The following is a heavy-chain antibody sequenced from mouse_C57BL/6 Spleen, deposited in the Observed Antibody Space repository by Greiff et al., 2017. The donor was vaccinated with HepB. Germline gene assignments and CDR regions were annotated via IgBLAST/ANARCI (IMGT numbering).Heavy chain of an antibody. Sequence: QVQLQQPGAELVKPGASVKLSCKASGYTFTSYWMQWVKQRPGQGLEWIGEIDPSDSYTNYNQKFKGKATLTVDTSSSTAYMQLSSLTSEDSAVYYCARWGRGGYWGEGTTLTVSS. CDR3: ARWGRGGY. CDR2: IDPSDSYT. J-gene: IGHJ2*01. V-gene: IGHV1-50*01. CDR1: GYTFTSYW.